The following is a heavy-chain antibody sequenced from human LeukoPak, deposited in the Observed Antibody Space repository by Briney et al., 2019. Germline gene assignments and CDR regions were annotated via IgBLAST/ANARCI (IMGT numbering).Heavy chain of an antibody. CDR2: INPNSGGT. CDR3: ARVKGGLYYFDY. V-gene: IGHV1-2*02. Sequence: GASVKVSCKASGYTFSGYYMHWVRQAPGQGLEWMGWINPNSGGTNYAQKFQGRVTMTRDTSISTAYMELSRLRSDDTAVYYCARVKGGLYYFDYWGQGTLVTVSS. CDR1: GYTFSGYY. J-gene: IGHJ4*02. D-gene: IGHD1-26*01.